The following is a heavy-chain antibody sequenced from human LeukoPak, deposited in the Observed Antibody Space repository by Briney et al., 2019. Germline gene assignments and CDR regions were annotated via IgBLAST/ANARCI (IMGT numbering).Heavy chain of an antibody. J-gene: IGHJ4*02. V-gene: IGHV3-11*01. CDR3: ARAAYNWN. CDR2: IDPSGTAL. Sequence: GVSLRLFRAASGFTLRDYVMIGARQAPGRGLEGVSYIDPSGTALFYADSVKGRLTIPRDNGKNSLYLQLRSLRADDTAVYYCARAAYNWNRGQGTLVTVSS. D-gene: IGHD1-20*01. CDR1: GFTLRDYV.